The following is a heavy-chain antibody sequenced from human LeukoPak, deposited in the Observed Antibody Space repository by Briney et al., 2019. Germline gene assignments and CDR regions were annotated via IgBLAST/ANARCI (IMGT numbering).Heavy chain of an antibody. Sequence: SETLSLTCTVSGGSISSGGYYWSWIRQHPGKGLEWIGYIYYSGSTYYNPSLKSRVTISVDTSKNQFSLKLSSVTAADTAVYYCPRVSVTNYDSSGYYPDYWGQGTLLTVSS. CDR2: IYYSGST. CDR3: PRVSVTNYDSSGYYPDY. J-gene: IGHJ4*02. D-gene: IGHD3-22*01. V-gene: IGHV4-31*03. CDR1: GGSISSGGYY.